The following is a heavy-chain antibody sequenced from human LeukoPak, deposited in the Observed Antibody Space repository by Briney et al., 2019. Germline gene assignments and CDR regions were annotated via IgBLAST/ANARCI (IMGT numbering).Heavy chain of an antibody. CDR1: GFTFSDYY. V-gene: IGHV3-11*04. D-gene: IGHD3-10*01. CDR2: ISSSGSTI. CDR3: AREMVRGVLILDY. Sequence: GGSLRLSCAASGFTFSDYYMSWIRQAPGKGLEWVSYISSSGSTINYADSVKGRFTISRDNAKNSLYLQMNSLRAEDTAVYYCAREMVRGVLILDYWGQGTLVTVSS. J-gene: IGHJ4*02.